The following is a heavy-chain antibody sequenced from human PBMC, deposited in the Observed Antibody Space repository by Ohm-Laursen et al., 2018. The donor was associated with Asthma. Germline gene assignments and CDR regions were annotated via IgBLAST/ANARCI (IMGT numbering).Heavy chain of an antibody. V-gene: IGHV4-59*01. J-gene: IGHJ3*02. Sequence: SETLSLTCSVSGGSISTYYWSWIRQPPGKGLEWIGYIYYSGSTDYNPSLKSRVTISLDTSKNQFSLKLRSVTAADTAVYYCARDREAFDIWGQGTMVTVSS. CDR2: IYYSGST. CDR3: ARDREAFDI. D-gene: IGHD1-26*01. CDR1: GGSISTYY.